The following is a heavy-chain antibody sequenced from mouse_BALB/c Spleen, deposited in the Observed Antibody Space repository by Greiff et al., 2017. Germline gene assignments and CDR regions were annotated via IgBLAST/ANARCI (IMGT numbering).Heavy chain of an antibody. Sequence: QVHVKQSGPGLVAPSQSLSITCTVSGFSLTSYGVHWVRQPPGKGLEWLGVIWAGGSTNYNSALMSRLSISKDNSKSQVFLKMNSLQTDDTAMYYCARDDGYDADYWGQGTTLTVSS. D-gene: IGHD2-2*01. CDR1: GFSLTSYG. CDR2: IWAGGST. V-gene: IGHV2-9*02. J-gene: IGHJ2*01. CDR3: ARDDGYDADY.